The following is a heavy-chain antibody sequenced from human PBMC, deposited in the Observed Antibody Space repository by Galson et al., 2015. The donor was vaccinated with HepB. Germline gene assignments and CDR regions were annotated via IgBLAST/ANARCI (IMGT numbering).Heavy chain of an antibody. Sequence: SLRLSCAASGFTFSYYAMNWVRQAPGKGLEWVSSITASTNDIYYADSVKGRFITSRDSAKNSVYLQMNGLRAEDTAIYYCSRGRGTATAFGHRFDSWGQGTLVTVSS. J-gene: IGHJ5*01. CDR2: ITASTNDI. D-gene: IGHD4-11*01. CDR1: GFTFSYYA. V-gene: IGHV3-21*01. CDR3: SRGRGTATAFGHRFDS.